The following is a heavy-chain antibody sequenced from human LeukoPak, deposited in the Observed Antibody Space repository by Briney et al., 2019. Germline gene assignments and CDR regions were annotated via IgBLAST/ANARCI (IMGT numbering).Heavy chain of an antibody. Sequence: PSETLSLTCAVYGESFSGYYWTWIRQPPGKGLEWIGEINHSGSTNYNPSFKSRVTISVDTSKNQFSLKVSSVTAADTAVYYCARRPRNSGSDDGPSGLDYWGQGTQVTVSS. CDR1: GESFSGYY. V-gene: IGHV4-34*01. J-gene: IGHJ4*02. CDR2: INHSGST. D-gene: IGHD1-26*01. CDR3: ARRPRNSGSDDGPSGLDY.